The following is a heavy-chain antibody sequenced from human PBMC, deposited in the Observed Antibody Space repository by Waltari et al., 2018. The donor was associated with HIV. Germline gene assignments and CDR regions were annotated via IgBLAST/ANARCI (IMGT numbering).Heavy chain of an antibody. J-gene: IGHJ4*02. V-gene: IGHV4-39*01. CDR1: GGSISSSSYY. D-gene: IGHD3-10*01. Sequence: QLQLQESGPGLVKPSETLSLTCTVPGGSISSSSYYWGWIRLPPGKGLEWIGGSYYSGSTYYNPSLKSRVTISVDTSKNQFSLKLSSVTAADTAVYYCARHYYGSGSYSDGVGYWGQGTLVTVSS. CDR2: SYYSGST. CDR3: ARHYYGSGSYSDGVGY.